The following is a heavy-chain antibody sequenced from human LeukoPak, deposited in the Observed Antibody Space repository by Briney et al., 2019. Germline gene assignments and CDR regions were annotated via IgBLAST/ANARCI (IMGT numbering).Heavy chain of an antibody. CDR1: GGSISSYY. Sequence: PSETLSLTCTVSGGSISSYYWSWIRQPAGKGLERIGRIYTSGSTNYNPSLKSRVTMSVDTSKNQFSLKLSSVTAADTAVYYCARDSGIFQNKRYYYYGMDVWGQGTTVTVSS. CDR2: IYTSGST. D-gene: IGHD3-10*01. CDR3: ARDSGIFQNKRYYYYGMDV. V-gene: IGHV4-4*07. J-gene: IGHJ6*02.